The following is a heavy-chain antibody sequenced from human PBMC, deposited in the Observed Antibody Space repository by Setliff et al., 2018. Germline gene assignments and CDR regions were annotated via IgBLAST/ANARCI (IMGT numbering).Heavy chain of an antibody. CDR3: ARGRNIAARLLDS. CDR1: GVSIDQNY. CDR2: IYVSGKT. Sequence: PSETLSLTCTVSGVSIDQNYWSWVRQPAGKGLEWIGRIYVSGKTNYKPSLKSRVTMSVDASKNQVSLRLNSVTAADTAVYYCARGRNIAARLLDSWGQGTLVTVSS. V-gene: IGHV4-4*07. D-gene: IGHD6-6*01. J-gene: IGHJ4*02.